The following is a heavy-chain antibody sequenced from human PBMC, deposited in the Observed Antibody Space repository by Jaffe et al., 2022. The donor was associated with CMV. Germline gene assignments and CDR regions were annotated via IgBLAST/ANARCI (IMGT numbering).Heavy chain of an antibody. D-gene: IGHD7-27*01. CDR3: ARAYWGLPEGY. J-gene: IGHJ4*02. CDR1: GFTFSSYE. Sequence: EVQLVESGGGLVQPGGSLRLSCAASGFTFSSYEMNWVRQAPGKGLEWVSYISSSGSTIYYADSVKGRFTISRDNAKNSLYLQMNSLRAEDTAVYYCARAYWGLPEGYWGQGTLVTVSS. V-gene: IGHV3-48*03. CDR2: ISSSGSTI.